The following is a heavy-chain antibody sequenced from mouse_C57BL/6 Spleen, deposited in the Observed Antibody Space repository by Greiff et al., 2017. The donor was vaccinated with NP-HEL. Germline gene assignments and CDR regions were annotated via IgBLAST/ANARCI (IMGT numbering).Heavy chain of an antibody. J-gene: IGHJ3*01. V-gene: IGHV2-2*01. CDR2: IWSGGST. D-gene: IGHD2-3*01. Sequence: QVQLKESGPGLVQPSQSLSITCTVSGFSLTSYGVHWVRQSPGKGLEWLGVIWSGGSTDYNAAFISRLSISKDNSKSQVFFKMNSLQADDTAIYYCARMGSSDGYYEAWFAYWGQGTLVTVSA. CDR1: GFSLTSYG. CDR3: ARMGSSDGYYEAWFAY.